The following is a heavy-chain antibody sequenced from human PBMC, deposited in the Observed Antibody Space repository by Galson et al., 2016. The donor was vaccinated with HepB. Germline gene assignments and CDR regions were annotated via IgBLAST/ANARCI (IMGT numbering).Heavy chain of an antibody. J-gene: IGHJ5*02. CDR2: ISSRVYGATT. CDR3: TCPTGVSNIYYRWFDP. CDR1: GFNFGDYA. D-gene: IGHD1-26*01. V-gene: IGHV3-49*03. Sequence: SLRLSCAASGFNFGDYAVSWFRQPPGKGLEWVSLISSRVYGATTAYAASVRGRFTISRDDSKDIAYLHVTSLKTEDTALYYCTCPTGVSNIYYRWFDPWGQGTLVTVSS.